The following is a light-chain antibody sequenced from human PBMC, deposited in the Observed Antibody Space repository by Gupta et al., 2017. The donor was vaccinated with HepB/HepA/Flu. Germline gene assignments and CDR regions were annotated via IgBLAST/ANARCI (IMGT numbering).Light chain of an antibody. J-gene: IGKJ2*01. CDR2: KGS. CDR3: RQHLQWPTT. Sequence: DVVMTQSPLSLSVILGKPASISCRSSQSLAYSDEITFLNWFQQRPGQSPRRLIYKGSKRDSGVPDRISSSGSGADFTLKISRGDADDVVVYYCRQHLQWPTTFGQGTKLEIK. CDR1: QSLAYSDEITF. V-gene: IGKV2-30*01.